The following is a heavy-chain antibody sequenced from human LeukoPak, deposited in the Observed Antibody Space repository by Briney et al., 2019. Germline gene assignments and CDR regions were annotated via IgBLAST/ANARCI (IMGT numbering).Heavy chain of an antibody. CDR2: IKQDGSEK. V-gene: IGHV3-7*01. D-gene: IGHD1-26*01. J-gene: IGHJ3*02. CDR3: VGGELAVDAFDI. Sequence: PGGSLRLSCAASGFTYSSYWMSWVRQAPGKGLEWVANIKQDGSEKYYVDSVKGRFTISRDNAKNSLYLQMNSLRAEDTAVYYCVGGELAVDAFDIWGQGTMVTVSS. CDR1: GFTYSSYW.